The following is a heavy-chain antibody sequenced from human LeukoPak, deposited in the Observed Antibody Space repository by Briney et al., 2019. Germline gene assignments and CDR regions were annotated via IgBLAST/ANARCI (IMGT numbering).Heavy chain of an antibody. CDR1: GGSISSYY. J-gene: IGHJ4*02. CDR3: ARRGIVGALVYFDY. D-gene: IGHD1-26*01. V-gene: IGHV4-4*07. CDR2: IYTSGST. Sequence: SETLSLTCTVSGGSISSYYWSWIRQPAGKGLEWIGRIYTSGSTNYSPSLKSRVTMSVDTSKNQFSLKLSSVTAADTAVYYCARRGIVGALVYFDYWGQGTLVTVSS.